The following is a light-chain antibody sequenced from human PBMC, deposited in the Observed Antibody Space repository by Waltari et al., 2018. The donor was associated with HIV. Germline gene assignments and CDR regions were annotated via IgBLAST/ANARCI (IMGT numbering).Light chain of an antibody. Sequence: QSVLTQPPSASGTPGQRVTISCSGSTSKIGSTPATWYQHLPGTAPKLLIYGNDQRPSGVPDRFSASKSGTSASLAISGLQSEDEADYYCAAWDDSLNGGVFGGGTKLTVL. CDR3: AAWDDSLNGGV. J-gene: IGLJ3*02. CDR2: GND. V-gene: IGLV1-44*01. CDR1: TSKIGSTP.